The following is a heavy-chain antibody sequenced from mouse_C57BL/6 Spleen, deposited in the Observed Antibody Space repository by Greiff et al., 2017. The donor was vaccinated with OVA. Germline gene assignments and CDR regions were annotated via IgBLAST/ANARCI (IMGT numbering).Heavy chain of an antibody. CDR1: GFSLTSYA. D-gene: IGHD1-1*01. V-gene: IGHV2-9-1*01. J-gene: IGHJ2*01. CDR3: ARNYYYVSSYYFDY. CDR2: IWTGGGT. Sequence: QVQLQQSGPGLVAPSQSLSITCTVSGFSLTSYAISWVRQPPGTGLEWLGVIWTGGGTNYNSALKSRLSISKDNSKSQVFLKRNSLQTDDTARYYCARNYYYVSSYYFDYWGQGTTRTVYS.